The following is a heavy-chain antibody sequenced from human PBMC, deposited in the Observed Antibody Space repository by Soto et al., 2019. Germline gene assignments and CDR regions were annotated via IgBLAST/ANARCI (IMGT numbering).Heavy chain of an antibody. CDR2: ISYSGST. D-gene: IGHD2-2*01. J-gene: IGHJ6*02. V-gene: IGHV4-59*01. CDR3: AGGNPRLSSRINPLYYYGMDV. CDR1: GGSISSYY. Sequence: PSETLSLTCTVSGGSISSYYWSWIRQPPGKGLEWIGYISYSGSTNYNPSLKSRVTISADTSKNQFSLKLSSVTAADTAVYYCAGGNPRLSSRINPLYYYGMDVWGEGTRVTVPS.